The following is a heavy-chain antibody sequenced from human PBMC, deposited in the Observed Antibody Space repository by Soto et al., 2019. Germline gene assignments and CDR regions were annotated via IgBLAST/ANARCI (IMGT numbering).Heavy chain of an antibody. CDR2: INVYNGNT. Sequence: QVQLVQSGAEVKKPGASVKVSCKASGYTFTSYGISWVRQAPGQGLEWMGWINVYNGNTNYAQKLQGRVTMTTDTSTSTAYLDQRSLRSDDTAVYFCARDTSRGEYDYWGQGTLVTVSS. CDR1: GYTFTSYG. D-gene: IGHD3-10*01. J-gene: IGHJ4*02. CDR3: ARDTSRGEYDY. V-gene: IGHV1-18*01.